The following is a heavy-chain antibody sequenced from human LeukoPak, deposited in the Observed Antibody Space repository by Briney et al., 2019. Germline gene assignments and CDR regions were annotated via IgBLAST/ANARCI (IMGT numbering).Heavy chain of an antibody. CDR1: GYTFTNYF. CDR3: ARGTHSPRGWFDP. Sequence: ASVKVSCKASGYTFTNYFMHWVRQAPGQGLEWMGVINPSGGSTSYVQNFQGRVTMTRDMSTSTVYVELSSLRSEDTAVYYCARGTHSPRGWFDPWGQGTLVTVSS. D-gene: IGHD1-26*01. J-gene: IGHJ5*02. V-gene: IGHV1-46*01. CDR2: INPSGGST.